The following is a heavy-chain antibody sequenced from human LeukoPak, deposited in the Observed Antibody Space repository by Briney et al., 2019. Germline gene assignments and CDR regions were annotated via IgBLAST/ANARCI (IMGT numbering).Heavy chain of an antibody. CDR3: AAQLMIVVAPFDY. J-gene: IGHJ4*02. V-gene: IGHV4-39*01. CDR2: IYYTGTT. D-gene: IGHD3-22*01. CDR1: GGSISSTSYY. Sequence: SETLSLTCSVSGGSISSTSYYWGWVRQPPGKGLEWIGSIYYTGTTYYNPSLKSRVTISVDTSKNQFSPKLSSVTAADTAVYYCAAQLMIVVAPFDYWGQGTLVTVSS.